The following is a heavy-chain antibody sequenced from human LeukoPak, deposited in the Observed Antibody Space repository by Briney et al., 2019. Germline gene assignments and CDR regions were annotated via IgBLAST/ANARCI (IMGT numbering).Heavy chain of an antibody. Sequence: PSETLSLTCAVYGGSFSGYYWSWIRQPPGKGLEWIGEINHSGSTNYNPSLKSRVTISVDTSKNQFSLKLSSVTAADTAVYYCARGFSLTMYLGKWGQGTLVTVSS. D-gene: IGHD4/OR15-4a*01. CDR3: ARGFSLTMYLGK. CDR1: GGSFSGYY. J-gene: IGHJ4*02. CDR2: INHSGST. V-gene: IGHV4-34*01.